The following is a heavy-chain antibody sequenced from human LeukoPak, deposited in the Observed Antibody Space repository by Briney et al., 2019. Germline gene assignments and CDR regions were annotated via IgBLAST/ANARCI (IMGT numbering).Heavy chain of an antibody. V-gene: IGHV4-31*03. CDR1: VGSISRGGYS. Sequence: SETLSLTCTVSVGSISRGGYSWSWIRQHPGKGLEWIGYIYYSGSTYYNPSLKSRVTISVDTSKNQFSLKLSSVTAADTAVYYCARAGAQWLTLDYWGQGTLVTVSS. CDR2: IYYSGST. CDR3: ARAGAQWLTLDY. D-gene: IGHD6-19*01. J-gene: IGHJ4*02.